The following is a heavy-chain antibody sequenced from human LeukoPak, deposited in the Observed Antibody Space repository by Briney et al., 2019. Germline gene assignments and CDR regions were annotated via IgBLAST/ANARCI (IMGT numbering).Heavy chain of an antibody. CDR3: AREEGALTAAANV. V-gene: IGHV1-18*01. Sequence: GASVKVSCKASGYTFTTYYISWVRQAPGQGLEWMGWISAYNGNTNYAQKFQGRVTMTTDTSTSTAYMELRSLRSDDTAVYYCAREEGALTAAANVWGLGTMVTVSS. CDR1: GYTFTTYY. D-gene: IGHD6-13*01. J-gene: IGHJ3*01. CDR2: ISAYNGNT.